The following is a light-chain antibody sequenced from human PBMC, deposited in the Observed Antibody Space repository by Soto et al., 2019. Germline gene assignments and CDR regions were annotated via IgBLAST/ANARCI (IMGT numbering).Light chain of an antibody. J-gene: IGKJ1*01. Sequence: EIVKTQGPGTLSLSPGERATLTCRASQSVSSKYLAWFRQRPGQAPRLLIAGASSSATGIPDRFSGSGSGTDFTLTISRLEPEDFAVYYCQQYGISPTWTFGQGTKVDIK. CDR2: GAS. CDR3: QQYGISPTWT. CDR1: QSVSSKY. V-gene: IGKV3-20*01.